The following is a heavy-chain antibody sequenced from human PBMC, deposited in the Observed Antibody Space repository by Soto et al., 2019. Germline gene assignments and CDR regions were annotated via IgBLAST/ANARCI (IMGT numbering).Heavy chain of an antibody. D-gene: IGHD5-18*01. CDR1: GFSLTTYGVG. J-gene: IGHJ4*02. V-gene: IGHV2-5*01. CDR3: VYTGYSYEHFAY. CDR2: IFWNDDE. Sequence: SGPTLVNPTQTLTLTCTFSGFSLTTYGVGVGWIRQPPGKALEWLALIFWNDDERYSPSLKSRLTITKDTSKNQVVFTMTNMDTVDTATYFCVYTGYSYEHFAYWGRGTLVTVSS.